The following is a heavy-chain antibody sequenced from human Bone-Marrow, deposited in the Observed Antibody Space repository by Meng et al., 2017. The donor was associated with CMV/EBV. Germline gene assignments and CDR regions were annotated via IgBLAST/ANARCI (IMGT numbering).Heavy chain of an antibody. Sequence: SVKVSCKASGGTFNSYAISWVRQAPGQGLEWLGGIIPILGITTYAQNFQGRVTITADRSTSTAYLELTGLRSEDTAVYYCARDGIDGYNPDRLFYFDAWGQGTRVTVSS. J-gene: IGHJ4*02. CDR3: ARDGIDGYNPDRLFYFDA. CDR1: GGTFNSYA. V-gene: IGHV1-69*10. CDR2: IIPILGIT. D-gene: IGHD5-24*01.